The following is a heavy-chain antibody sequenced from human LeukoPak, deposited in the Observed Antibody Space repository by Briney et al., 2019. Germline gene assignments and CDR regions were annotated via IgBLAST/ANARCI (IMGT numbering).Heavy chain of an antibody. CDR1: GYTFTGYY. CDR3: ASSPGRDYDILTGYLCYFDY. CDR2: INPNSGGT. V-gene: IGHV1-2*02. J-gene: IGHJ4*02. D-gene: IGHD3-9*01. Sequence: GASVKVSCKASGYTFTGYYMHWVRQAPGQGLEWMGWINPNSGGTNYAQKFQGRVTMTRDTSISTAYMELSRLRSDDTAVYYCASSPGRDYDILTGYLCYFDYWGQGTLVTVSS.